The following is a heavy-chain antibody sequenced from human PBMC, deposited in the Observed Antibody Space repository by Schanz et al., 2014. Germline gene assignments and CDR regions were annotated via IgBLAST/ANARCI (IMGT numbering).Heavy chain of an antibody. J-gene: IGHJ6*02. V-gene: IGHV4-31*03. D-gene: IGHD2-8*02. CDR3: ARDSLRGATGGYGMDV. CDR1: GDSISSGGYY. CDR2: ISYSGNT. Sequence: QVQLQESGPGLVKPSQTLSLTCTVSGDSISSGGYYWSWIRQHPGKGLEWIGYISYSGNTNYNASLKSRVTISVDKSKTQFSLKLRSVTAADTAVYYCARDSLRGATGGYGMDVWGQGTTVTVSS.